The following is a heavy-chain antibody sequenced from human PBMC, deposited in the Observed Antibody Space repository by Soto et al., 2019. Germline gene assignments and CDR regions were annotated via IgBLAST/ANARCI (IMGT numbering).Heavy chain of an antibody. CDR3: AKEGPITNWYFDY. V-gene: IGHV3-30*18. CDR1: GFTFSSYG. CDR2: ISYDGNLA. D-gene: IGHD1-1*01. J-gene: IGHJ4*02. Sequence: QVELVESGRGVVQPGRSLRLSCAASGFTFSSYGMHWVRQAPGKGLEWVAVISYDGNLAYYADSVKGRFTISRDNSKNTLYLQMNSLRTEDTAIYYCAKEGPITNWYFDYWGQGTLVTVSS.